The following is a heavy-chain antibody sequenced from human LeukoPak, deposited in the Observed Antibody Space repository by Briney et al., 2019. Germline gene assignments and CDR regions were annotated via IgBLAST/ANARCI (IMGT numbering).Heavy chain of an antibody. Sequence: PSEALSVTCTVSGGSISSYYWSWIRQPPGKGLEWIGYIYYGGSTNYNPSLKSRVTISVDTSKNQFSLKLSSVTAADTAVYYCTREGGQWLQPTWGQGTLVTVSS. CDR1: GGSISSYY. CDR3: TREGGQWLQPT. D-gene: IGHD6-19*01. CDR2: IYYGGST. J-gene: IGHJ5*02. V-gene: IGHV4-59*01.